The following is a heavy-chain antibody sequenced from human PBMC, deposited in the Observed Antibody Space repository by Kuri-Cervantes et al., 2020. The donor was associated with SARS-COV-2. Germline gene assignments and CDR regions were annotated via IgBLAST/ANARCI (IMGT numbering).Heavy chain of an antibody. Sequence: GGSLRPSCAASGFTFSSNSMNWVRQAPGKGLEWVSSISSSSSYIYYADSVKGRFTISRDNAKNSLYLQMNSLRAEDTAVYYCARDVGRGYLVDYWGQGTLVTVSS. CDR2: ISSSSSYI. J-gene: IGHJ4*02. CDR1: GFTFSSNS. D-gene: IGHD3-22*01. CDR3: ARDVGRGYLVDY. V-gene: IGHV3-21*01.